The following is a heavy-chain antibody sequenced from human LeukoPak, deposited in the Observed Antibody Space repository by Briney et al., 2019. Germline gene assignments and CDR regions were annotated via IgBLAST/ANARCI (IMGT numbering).Heavy chain of an antibody. CDR3: AKTGYSSSWFDY. CDR2: ISASGGNT. D-gene: IGHD6-13*01. Sequence: GGSLRVSCTASGLTFSSYAMSWVRQAPGKGLEWVSAISASGGNTYYADSVKGRFTISRDNSKNTLYLQMNSLRAEDTAVYYCAKTGYSSSWFDYWGQGTLVTLSS. J-gene: IGHJ4*02. CDR1: GLTFSSYA. V-gene: IGHV3-23*01.